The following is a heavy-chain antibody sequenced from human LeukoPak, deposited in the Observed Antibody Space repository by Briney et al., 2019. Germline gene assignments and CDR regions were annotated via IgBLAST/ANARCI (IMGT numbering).Heavy chain of an antibody. V-gene: IGHV4-39*01. J-gene: IGHJ6*02. CDR3: AIPRGDFWSGYFLHYTYGMDV. CDR2: IYYSGST. CDR1: GGSISSSSYY. Sequence: PSETLSLTCTVSGGSISSSSYYWGWIRQPPGKELEWIGSIYYSGSTYYNPSLKSRVTISVDTSKNQFSLKLSSVTAADTAVYYCAIPRGDFWSGYFLHYTYGMDVWGQGTTVTVSS. D-gene: IGHD3-3*01.